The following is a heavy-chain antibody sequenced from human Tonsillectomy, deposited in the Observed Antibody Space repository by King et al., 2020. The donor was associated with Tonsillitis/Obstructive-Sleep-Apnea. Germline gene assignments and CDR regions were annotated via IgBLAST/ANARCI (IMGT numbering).Heavy chain of an antibody. CDR3: ARGHERGLGGNSCGMDV. Sequence: VQLQQWGAGLLKPSETLSLTCAVYGGSFSGYYWSWIRQPPGKGLEWIGEINHSGSTNYNPSLKSRVTISVDTSKNQFSLKLSSVTAADTAVYYCARGHERGLGGNSCGMDVWGQGTTVTVSS. D-gene: IGHD4-23*01. CDR2: INHSGST. J-gene: IGHJ6*02. CDR1: GGSFSGYY. V-gene: IGHV4-34*01.